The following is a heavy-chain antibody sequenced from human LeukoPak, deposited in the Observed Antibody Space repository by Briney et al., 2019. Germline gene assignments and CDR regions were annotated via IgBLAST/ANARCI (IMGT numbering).Heavy chain of an antibody. CDR2: ISWNSGSI. CDR3: AKDDLMDV. V-gene: IGHV3-9*03. CDR1: GFTFDDYA. J-gene: IGHJ6*03. Sequence: GGSLRLSCAASGFTFDDYAMHWVRQAPGKGLEWVSGISWNSGSIGYADSVKGRFTISRDNAKNSLYLQMNSLRAEDMALYYCAKDDLMDVWGKGTTVTVSS.